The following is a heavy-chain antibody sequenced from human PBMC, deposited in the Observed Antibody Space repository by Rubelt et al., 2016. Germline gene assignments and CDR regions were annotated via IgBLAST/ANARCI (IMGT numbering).Heavy chain of an antibody. D-gene: IGHD6-19*01. CDR3: TIYNSVRNAFDI. J-gene: IGHJ3*02. V-gene: IGHV1-18*01. CDR2: ISGYNGNT. Sequence: VRQAPGQGLEWMGWISGYNGNTNYAQKFQGRVTMTTDTSTSTAYMELRSLRSDDTAVYYCTIYNSVRNAFDIWGQGTTVTVSS.